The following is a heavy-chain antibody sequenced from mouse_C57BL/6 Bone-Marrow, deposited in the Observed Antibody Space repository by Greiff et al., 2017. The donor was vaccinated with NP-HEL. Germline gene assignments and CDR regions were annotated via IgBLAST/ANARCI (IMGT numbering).Heavy chain of an antibody. CDR2: INPGSGGT. Sequence: QVQLQQSGAELVRPGTSVKVSCKASGYAFTNYLIEWVKQRPGQGLEWIGVINPGSGGTNYNEKFKGKATLTADTSSSTAYMQLSSLTSEDSAVYFCARSRRGLLRQFAYWGQGTLVTVSA. V-gene: IGHV1-54*01. CDR3: ARSRRGLLRQFAY. CDR1: GYAFTNYL. J-gene: IGHJ3*01. D-gene: IGHD2-3*01.